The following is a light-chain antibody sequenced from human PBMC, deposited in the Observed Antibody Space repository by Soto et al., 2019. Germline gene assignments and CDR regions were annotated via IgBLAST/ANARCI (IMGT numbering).Light chain of an antibody. CDR1: SGHSSYA. CDR3: QTWGTGPWV. Sequence: QPVLTQSPSASASLGASVKLTRTLSSGHSSYAIAWHQQQPEKGPRYLMKLNSDGSHSKGDGIPERFSGSSSGAERYLTISSLQSEDEADYYCQTWGTGPWVFGGGTKVTVL. V-gene: IGLV4-69*01. J-gene: IGLJ3*02. CDR2: LNSDGSH.